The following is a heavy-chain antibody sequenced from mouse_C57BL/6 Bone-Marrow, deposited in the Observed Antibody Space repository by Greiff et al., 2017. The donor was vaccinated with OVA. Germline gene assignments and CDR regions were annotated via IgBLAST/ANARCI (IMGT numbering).Heavy chain of an antibody. CDR3: ARINYWYFDV. Sequence: DVKLVESGGGLVKPGGSLKLSCAASGFTFSDYGMHWVRQAPEKGLEWVAYISSGSSTIYYADTVKGRFTISRDNAKNTLFLQMTSLRSEDTAMYYCARINYWYFDVWGRGTTVTVSS. J-gene: IGHJ1*03. V-gene: IGHV5-17*01. CDR2: ISSGSSTI. CDR1: GFTFSDYG.